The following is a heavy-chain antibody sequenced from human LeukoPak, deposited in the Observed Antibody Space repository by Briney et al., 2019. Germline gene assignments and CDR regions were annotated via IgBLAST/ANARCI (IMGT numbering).Heavy chain of an antibody. V-gene: IGHV4-61*01. CDR3: ARDSGNWFDP. Sequence: SETLSLTCTVSGGSVSSDISYWSWIRQPPGKGLEWIGYIHYSGSTNYNPSLKSRVTISVDTSKNQFSLKLSSVTAADTAVYYCARDSGNWFDPWGQGTPVTVSS. CDR2: IHYSGST. J-gene: IGHJ5*02. CDR1: GGSVSSDISY. D-gene: IGHD3-10*01.